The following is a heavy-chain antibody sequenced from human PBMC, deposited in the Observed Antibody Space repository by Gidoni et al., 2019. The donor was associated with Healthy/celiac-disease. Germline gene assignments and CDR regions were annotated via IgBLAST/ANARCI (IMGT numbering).Heavy chain of an antibody. CDR3: AKVDRYYYDSSGPLGY. CDR1: GFPFSSYA. J-gene: IGHJ4*02. V-gene: IGHV3-23*01. CDR2: ISGSGGST. Sequence: EVQLLESGGGLVQPGGSLRLSCAASGFPFSSYAMSWVRQAPGKGLEWVSAISGSGGSTYYADSVKGRFTISRDNSKNTLYLQMNSLRAEDTAVYYCAKVDRYYYDSSGPLGYWGQGTLVTVSS. D-gene: IGHD3-22*01.